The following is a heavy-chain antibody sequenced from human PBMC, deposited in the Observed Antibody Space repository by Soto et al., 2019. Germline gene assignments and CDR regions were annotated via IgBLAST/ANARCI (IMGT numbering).Heavy chain of an antibody. CDR3: AKDHHVVQWLDPFNC. D-gene: IGHD6-19*01. Sequence: GGSLRLSCAASGFTFSSYAMSWVRQAPGKGLEWVSAIVGSGGRTYYADSVKGRFTISRDNSKNTLYLQMNSLRAEDTAVYYCAKDHHVVQWLDPFNCWGQGTLVTGSS. V-gene: IGHV3-23*01. CDR1: GFTFSSYA. J-gene: IGHJ4*02. CDR2: IVGSGGRT.